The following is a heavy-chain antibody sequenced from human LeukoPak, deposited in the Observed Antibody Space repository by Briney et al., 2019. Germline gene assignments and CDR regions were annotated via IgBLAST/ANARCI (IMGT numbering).Heavy chain of an antibody. Sequence: GGSLRLSCAASGFMFSDNYMSWIRQAPGKGLEWVSYISSSGSAIYYADSVKGRFTISRDNAKNSLYLQMNSLRAEDTAVYYCARDGSGWPFDYWGQGTLVTVSS. V-gene: IGHV3-11*01. CDR3: ARDGSGWPFDY. J-gene: IGHJ4*02. CDR1: GFMFSDNY. CDR2: ISSSGSAI. D-gene: IGHD6-19*01.